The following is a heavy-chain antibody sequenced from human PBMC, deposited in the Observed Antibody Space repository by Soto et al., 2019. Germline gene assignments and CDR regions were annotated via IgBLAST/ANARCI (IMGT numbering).Heavy chain of an antibody. CDR1: GGTFSSYA. CDR2: IIPIFGTA. D-gene: IGHD3-22*01. J-gene: IGHJ4*02. CDR3: ARARYYYDSSGTYYFDY. Sequence: ASVKVSCKASGGTFSSYAISWVRQAPGQGLEWMGGIIPIFGTANYAQKFQGRVTITADESTSTAYMELSSLRSEDTAVYYCARARYYYDSSGTYYFDYWGQGTLVTVSS. V-gene: IGHV1-69*13.